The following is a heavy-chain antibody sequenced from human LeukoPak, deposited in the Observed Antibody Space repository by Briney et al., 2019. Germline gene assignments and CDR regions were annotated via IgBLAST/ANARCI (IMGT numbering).Heavy chain of an antibody. Sequence: ASVKVSCKASGYTFTNFGISWVRQAPGQGLEWMGWISAYNGNTNYPQRLQGRVTMTTDTSTSTAYMELRSLRSDDTAVYCCARDRDYGDYNTQDLFVYWGQGTLVTVSS. J-gene: IGHJ4*02. D-gene: IGHD4-17*01. CDR1: GYTFTNFG. CDR2: ISAYNGNT. CDR3: ARDRDYGDYNTQDLFVY. V-gene: IGHV1-18*01.